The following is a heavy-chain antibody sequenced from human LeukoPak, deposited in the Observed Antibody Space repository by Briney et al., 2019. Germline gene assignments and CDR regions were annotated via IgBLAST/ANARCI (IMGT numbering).Heavy chain of an antibody. CDR2: INSDGSWT. CDR3: ARISRGELPTF. V-gene: IGHV3-74*01. D-gene: IGHD1-7*01. J-gene: IGHJ4*02. Sequence: PGGSLRLSCAASGNYWMHWVRQAPGKGLVWVSHINSDGSWTSYADSVKGRFTISKDNAKNTVYLQMNSLRAEDTAVYYCARISRGELPTFWGQGTLVIVSS. CDR1: GNYW.